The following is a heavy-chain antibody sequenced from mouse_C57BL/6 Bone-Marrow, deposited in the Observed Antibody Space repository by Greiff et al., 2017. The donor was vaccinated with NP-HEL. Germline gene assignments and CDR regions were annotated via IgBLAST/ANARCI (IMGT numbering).Heavy chain of an antibody. CDR3: AREGYYYGSTN. D-gene: IGHD1-1*01. J-gene: IGHJ4*01. CDR1: GYSITSGYY. Sequence: EVQPQESGPGLVKPSQSLSLTCSVTGYSITSGYYWNWIRQFPGNKLEWMGYISYDGSNNYNPSLKNRISITRDTSKNQFFLKLNSVTTEDTATYYCAREGYYYGSTNWGQGTSVTVSS. CDR2: ISYDGSN. V-gene: IGHV3-6*01.